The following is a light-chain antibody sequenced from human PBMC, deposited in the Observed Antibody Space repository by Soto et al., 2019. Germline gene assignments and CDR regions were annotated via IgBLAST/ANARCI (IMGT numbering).Light chain of an antibody. CDR3: QQYATSPLT. J-gene: IGKJ4*01. Sequence: EIAWTQSPGTLSVSPGERATPSCRASQSVGRDYLAWYQQKPGQAPRLLIDGASSRATGIPDRFSGSGSGTDFTLTISRLEPEDFAVYYCQQYATSPLTFGGGTKVETK. CDR2: GAS. V-gene: IGKV3-20*01. CDR1: QSVGRDY.